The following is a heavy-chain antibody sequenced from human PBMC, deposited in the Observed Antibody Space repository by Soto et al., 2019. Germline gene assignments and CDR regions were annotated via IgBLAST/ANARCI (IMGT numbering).Heavy chain of an antibody. CDR2: IGTAGDT. V-gene: IGHV3-13*01. J-gene: IGHJ1*01. Sequence: GGSLRLSCAASGFTFSSYDMHWVRQATGKGLEWVSAIGTAGDTYYPGSVKGRFTISRENAKNSLYLQMNSLRAEDTAVYYCERAGSSGLYFQHWGQGTLVTVSS. CDR1: GFTFSSYD. D-gene: IGHD6-19*01. CDR3: ERAGSSGLYFQH.